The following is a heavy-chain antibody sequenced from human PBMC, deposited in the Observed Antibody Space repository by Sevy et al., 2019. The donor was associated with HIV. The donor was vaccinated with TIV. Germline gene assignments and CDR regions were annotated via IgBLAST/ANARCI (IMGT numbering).Heavy chain of an antibody. J-gene: IGHJ4*02. CDR1: GGSFSGYY. CDR2: INHSGST. Sequence: SQTLSLTCAVYGGSFSGYYWSWIRQPPGKGLEWIGEINHSGSTNYNPSLKSRVTISVDTSKNQFSLKLGSVTAADTAVYYCARGSLGSSGAPYFDYWGQGTLVTVSS. CDR3: ARGSLGSSGAPYFDY. D-gene: IGHD6-13*01. V-gene: IGHV4-34*01.